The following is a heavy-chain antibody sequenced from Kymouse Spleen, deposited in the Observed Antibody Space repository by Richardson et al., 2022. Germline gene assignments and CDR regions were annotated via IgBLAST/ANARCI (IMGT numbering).Heavy chain of an antibody. CDR1: GGSISSGGYY. CDR3: ASSSIAARYYYYGMDV. J-gene: IGHJ6*02. Sequence: QVQLQESGPGLVKPSQTLSLTCTVSGGSISSGGYYWSWIRQHPGKGLEWIGYIYYSGSTYYNPSLKSRVTISVDTSKNQFSLKLSSVTAADTAVYYCASSSIAARYYYYGMDVWGQGTTVTVSS. CDR2: IYYSGST. V-gene: IGHV4-31*03. D-gene: IGHD6-6*01.